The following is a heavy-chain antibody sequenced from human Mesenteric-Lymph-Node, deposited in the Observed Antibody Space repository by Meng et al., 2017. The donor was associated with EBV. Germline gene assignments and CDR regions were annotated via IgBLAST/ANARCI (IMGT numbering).Heavy chain of an antibody. V-gene: IGHV4-34*01. CDR1: GESFSCFY. D-gene: IGHD3-10*01. CDR3: ARVKPSIWFGELFYYFDY. Sequence: QVQYQQWGAGLLKPSETLSLTCAVYGESFSCFYWSWVRQAPGKGLEWIGEMNNGGTSNYNPSLESRVTISVDPSKNQFSLNLRSVTAADTAVYYCARVKPSIWFGELFYYFDYWGPGILVTVSS. CDR2: MNNGGTS. J-gene: IGHJ4*02.